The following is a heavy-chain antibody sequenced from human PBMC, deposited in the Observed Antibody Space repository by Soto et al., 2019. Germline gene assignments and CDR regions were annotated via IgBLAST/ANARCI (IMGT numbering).Heavy chain of an antibody. Sequence: QVQLVQSGAEVKKPGASVKVSCKVSGYTLTELSIHWVRQAPGKGLEWMGSFDPEDGKTFYAQKFQGRVTMTEDTSTDTAYMELSSLRSEDTAVYYCATTFFPSVWSFGMDVWGQGTTVTVSS. V-gene: IGHV1-24*01. J-gene: IGHJ6*02. CDR3: ATTFFPSVWSFGMDV. D-gene: IGHD3-16*01. CDR1: GYTLTELS. CDR2: FDPEDGKT.